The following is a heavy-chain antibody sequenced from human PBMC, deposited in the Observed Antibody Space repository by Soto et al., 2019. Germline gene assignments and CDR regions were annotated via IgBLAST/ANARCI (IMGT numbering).Heavy chain of an antibody. Sequence: EVQLVESGGGLVQPGGSLRLTCADSGFTFSSYWMSWVRQAPVKWLEWVGNIKQDGSEKNYVDSVKGRFTISRDNAKNSLYLQMNSLRAEDTAVYYCARIASTGRGWDVWGQGTTVVVSS. D-gene: IGHD6-13*01. V-gene: IGHV3-7*01. CDR3: ARIASTGRGWDV. CDR2: IKQDGSEK. CDR1: GFTFSSYW. J-gene: IGHJ6*02.